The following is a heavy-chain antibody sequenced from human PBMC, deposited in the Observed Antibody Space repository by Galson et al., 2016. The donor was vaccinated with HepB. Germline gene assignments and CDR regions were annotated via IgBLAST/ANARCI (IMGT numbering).Heavy chain of an antibody. CDR1: GYTFTDYY. CDR2: FNPKTDDT. J-gene: IGHJ5*02. V-gene: IGHV1-2*02. D-gene: IGHD1-26*01. CDR3: ARDWASVGATTGFGDT. Sequence: SVKVSCKASGYTFTDYYIHWGRLAPGHGLEWMGWFNPKTDDTNYAQRFQGRVTMTGAASISTAYMEVTSLRSDDSAVYYCARDWASVGATTGFGDTWGQGTLVTVSS.